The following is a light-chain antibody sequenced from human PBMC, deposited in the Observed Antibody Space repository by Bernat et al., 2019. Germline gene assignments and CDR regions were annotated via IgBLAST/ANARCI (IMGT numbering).Light chain of an antibody. V-gene: IGLV4-60*03. Sequence: QPVLTQSSSASASLGSSVKHTCTLTSGHSSYIIAWHQQQPGKAPRYLMKLEGSGSYNKGSGVPDRFSGSSSGADRYLTISNLQSEDEADYYCETWDSNTWVFGGGTKLTVL. CDR1: SGHSSYI. CDR3: ETWDSNTWV. CDR2: LEGSGSY. J-gene: IGLJ3*02.